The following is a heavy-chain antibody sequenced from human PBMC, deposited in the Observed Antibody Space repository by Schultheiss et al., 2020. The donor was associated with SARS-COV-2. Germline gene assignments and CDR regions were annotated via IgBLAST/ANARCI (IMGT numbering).Heavy chain of an antibody. CDR3: ARHPRRRYSSSSEWFDP. V-gene: IGHV5-51*01. CDR2: IYPGDSDT. Sequence: GGSLRLSCKGSGYSFTSYWIGWVRQMPGKGLEWMGIIYPGDSDTRYSPSFQGQVTISADKSISTAYLQWSSLKASDTAMYYCARHPRRRYSSSSEWFDPWGQGTRVTVSS. CDR1: GYSFTSYW. D-gene: IGHD6-13*01. J-gene: IGHJ5*02.